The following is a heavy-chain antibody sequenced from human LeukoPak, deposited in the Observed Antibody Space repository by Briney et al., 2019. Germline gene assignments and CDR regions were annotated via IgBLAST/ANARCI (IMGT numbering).Heavy chain of an antibody. J-gene: IGHJ4*02. V-gene: IGHV3-74*03. Sequence: PGGSLRLSCAASGFTVSSNYMSWVRQPPGKGLVWVSRINTDGDNIQYADSVKGRFIISRDNAKNTLYLQMNSLRAEDTAVYYCARVIVGATGSDYWGQGTLVTVSS. CDR1: GFTVSSNY. CDR2: INTDGDNI. D-gene: IGHD1-26*01. CDR3: ARVIVGATGSDY.